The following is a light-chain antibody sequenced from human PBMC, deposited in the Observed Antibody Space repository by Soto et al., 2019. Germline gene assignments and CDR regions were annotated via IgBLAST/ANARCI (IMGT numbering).Light chain of an antibody. V-gene: IGKV3-20*01. J-gene: IGKJ2*01. Sequence: EIVLTQSPATLSLSPGERATLSCRASESVGNNLAWYQQKPGQAPGLLIYGASSRATGIPDRFSGSGSGTDFTLTISRLEPEDFAVYYCQQYGSSPPMYTFGQGTKLEIK. CDR2: GAS. CDR1: ESVGNN. CDR3: QQYGSSPPMYT.